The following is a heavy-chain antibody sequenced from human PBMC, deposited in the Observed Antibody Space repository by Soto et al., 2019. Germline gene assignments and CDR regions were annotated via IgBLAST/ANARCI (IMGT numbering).Heavy chain of an antibody. Sequence: EVQLVESGGGLVQPGGSLRLSCAASGFTFSSYDMHWVRQATGKGLEWVSAISTAGDTYYPGSVKGRFTISRENAKNSLYIQMNSLRAGDTAVYYCARARHSGSWDYWGQGTLVTVSS. CDR3: ARARHSGSWDY. J-gene: IGHJ4*02. D-gene: IGHD6-13*01. V-gene: IGHV3-13*04. CDR2: ISTAGDT. CDR1: GFTFSSYD.